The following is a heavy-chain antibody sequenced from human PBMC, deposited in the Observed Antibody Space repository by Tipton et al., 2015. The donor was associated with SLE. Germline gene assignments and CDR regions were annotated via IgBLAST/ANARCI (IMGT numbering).Heavy chain of an antibody. D-gene: IGHD2-15*01. CDR3: ARLEYCSGGSCQHDY. CDR1: GGSISSNIHY. Sequence: TLSLTCTVSGGSISSNIHYWAWFRQPPGKGLEWIGTIYYSGNTYYNPSLKSRVTISVDTSKNQFSLTLNSVTAADTAMYYCARLEYCSGGSCQHDYWGQGTLVTVSS. V-gene: IGHV4-39*01. CDR2: IYYSGNT. J-gene: IGHJ4*02.